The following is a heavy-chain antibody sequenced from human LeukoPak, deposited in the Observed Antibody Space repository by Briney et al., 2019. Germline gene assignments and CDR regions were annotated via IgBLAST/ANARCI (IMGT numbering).Heavy chain of an antibody. J-gene: IGHJ4*02. CDR3: ARHILSSGWYYFDY. CDR1: GGSISSSSYY. D-gene: IGHD6-19*01. CDR2: IYYSGST. V-gene: IGHV4-39*01. Sequence: SETLSLTCTVSGGSISSSSYYWGWIRQPPGKGLEWIGSIYYSGSTYYNPSLKSRVTISVDTSKNQFSLKLSSVTAADTAVYYCARHILSSGWYYFDYWGQGTLVTVSS.